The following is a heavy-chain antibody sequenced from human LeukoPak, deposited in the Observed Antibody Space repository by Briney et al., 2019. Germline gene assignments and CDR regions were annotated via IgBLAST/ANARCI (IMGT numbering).Heavy chain of an antibody. CDR2: IYYSGST. CDR3: ARGRSGYAMFRIAAAGTYFDY. Sequence: SETLSLTCNVSGGSISSYYWSWIRQPPGKGLEWIGYIYYSGSTNYNPSLKSRVTISVDTSKNQFSLKLSSVTAADTAVYYCARGRSGYAMFRIAAAGTYFDYWGQGTLVTVSS. J-gene: IGHJ4*02. CDR1: GGSISSYY. D-gene: IGHD6-13*01. V-gene: IGHV4-59*01.